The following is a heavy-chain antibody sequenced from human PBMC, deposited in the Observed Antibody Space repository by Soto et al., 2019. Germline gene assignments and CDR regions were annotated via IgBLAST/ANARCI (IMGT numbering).Heavy chain of an antibody. CDR3: ARHQKDTAYQLLGFGSFDI. CDR1: GGSISSSSYY. V-gene: IGHV4-39*01. J-gene: IGHJ3*02. Sequence: SETLSLTCTVSGGSISSSSYYWGWIRQPPGKGLEWIGSIYYSGSTYYNPSLKSRVTISVDTSKNQFSLKLSSVTAADTAVFYCARHQKDTAYQLLGFGSFDIWGQGTMVTVSS. CDR2: IYYSGST. D-gene: IGHD2-2*01.